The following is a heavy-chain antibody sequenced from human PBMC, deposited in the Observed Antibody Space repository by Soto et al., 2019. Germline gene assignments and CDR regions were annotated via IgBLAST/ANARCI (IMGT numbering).Heavy chain of an antibody. CDR1: GFTFSSYS. Sequence: EVQLVESGGGLVKPGGSLRLSCAASGFTFSSYSMNWVRQAPGKGLEWVSSISSSSSYIYYADSVNGRFTNSRDNAKNSLYLQMNSLRAEDTAVYYCARDQVAGTRYFDLWGRGTLVTVSS. CDR2: ISSSSSYI. J-gene: IGHJ2*01. D-gene: IGHD6-19*01. CDR3: ARDQVAGTRYFDL. V-gene: IGHV3-21*01.